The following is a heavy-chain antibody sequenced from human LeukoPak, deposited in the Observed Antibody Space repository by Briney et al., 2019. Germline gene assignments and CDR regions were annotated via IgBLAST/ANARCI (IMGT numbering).Heavy chain of an antibody. V-gene: IGHV7-4-1*02. CDR3: ARGTDYYDSSGYYYRFDP. J-gene: IGHJ5*02. CDR1: GYSFTNYA. Sequence: ASVKVSCMASGYSFTNYAMNWVRQAPGQGLEWMGWINTNTGNPTYAQGFTGRFVFSLDTSVSTAYLQISSLKAEDTAVYYCARGTDYYDSSGYYYRFDPWGQGTLVTVSS. CDR2: INTNTGNP. D-gene: IGHD3-22*01.